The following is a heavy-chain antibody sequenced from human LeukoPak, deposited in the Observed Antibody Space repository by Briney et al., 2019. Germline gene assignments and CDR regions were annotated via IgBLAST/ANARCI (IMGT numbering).Heavy chain of an antibody. D-gene: IGHD1-26*01. V-gene: IGHV4-34*01. CDR2: INHSGST. CDR1: GGSISSYY. Sequence: PSETLSLTCTVSGGSISSYYWSWIRQPPGKGLEWIGEINHSGSTNYNPSLKSRVTISVDTSKNQFSLKLSSVTAADTAVYYCARVRAGAKVWGQGTLVTVSS. CDR3: ARVRAGAKV. J-gene: IGHJ1*01.